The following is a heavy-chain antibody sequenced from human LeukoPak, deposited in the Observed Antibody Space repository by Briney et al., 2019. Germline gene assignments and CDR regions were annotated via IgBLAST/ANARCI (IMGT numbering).Heavy chain of an antibody. J-gene: IGHJ5*02. V-gene: IGHV1-8*01. Sequence: GASVKVSCKASGYTFTSYDINWVRQATGQGLHGMGWMNPNSGNTGYAQKFQGRVTMTRNTSISTASMELSSLRSEDTAVYYCARGGYCSSTSCSFHNWFDPWGQGTLVTVSS. CDR2: MNPNSGNT. D-gene: IGHD2-2*01. CDR3: ARGGYCSSTSCSFHNWFDP. CDR1: GYTFTSYD.